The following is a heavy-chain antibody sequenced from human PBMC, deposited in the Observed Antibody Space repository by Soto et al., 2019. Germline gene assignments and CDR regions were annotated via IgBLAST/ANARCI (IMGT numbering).Heavy chain of an antibody. Sequence: QVQLVQSGAEVKKPGASVKVSCKASGYTFTSYDINWVRQATGQGLEWMGWMNPNSGNAGYAQRFQVRVTMTWNTSISTAYMDLSSLRSEDTAVYYCARSQRRTSAAGAGDYWGQRTLVTVSS. V-gene: IGHV1-8*01. CDR3: ARSQRRTSAAGAGDY. CDR1: GYTFTSYD. CDR2: MNPNSGNA. J-gene: IGHJ4*02. D-gene: IGHD6-13*01.